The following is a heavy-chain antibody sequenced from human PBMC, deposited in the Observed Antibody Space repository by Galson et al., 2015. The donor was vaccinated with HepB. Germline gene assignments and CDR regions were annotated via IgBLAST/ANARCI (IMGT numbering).Heavy chain of an antibody. CDR1: GFTFSTYV. V-gene: IGHV3-23*01. CDR2: ISGSGGRT. Sequence: SLRLSCAASGFTFSTYVMSWVRQAPGKGLEWVSSISGSGGRTYYADSVKGRFTISRDNSKNTLYLHMNTLRAEDTAVYHCARDPGDPTATGSYFDPWGQGTLVTVSS. J-gene: IGHJ5*02. D-gene: IGHD2-21*01. CDR3: ARDPGDPTATGSYFDP.